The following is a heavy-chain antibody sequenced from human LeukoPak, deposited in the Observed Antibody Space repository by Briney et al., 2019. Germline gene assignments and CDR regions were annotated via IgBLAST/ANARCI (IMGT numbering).Heavy chain of an antibody. CDR3: AREEGVGAGTFDF. V-gene: IGHV1-46*03. CDR2: INPSGGST. Sequence: ASVKVSCKASGYTFTSYYIHWVRQAPGQGLEWMGIINPSGGSTSYAQKFQGRLTMSRGTSTSTVYMELSSLRSEDTAVYYCAREEGVGAGTFDFWGQGTLVTVSS. CDR1: GYTFTSYY. J-gene: IGHJ4*02. D-gene: IGHD6-19*01.